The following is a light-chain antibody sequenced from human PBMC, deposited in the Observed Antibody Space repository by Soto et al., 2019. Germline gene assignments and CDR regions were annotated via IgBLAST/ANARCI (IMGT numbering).Light chain of an antibody. Sequence: QSALTQPASVSGSPGQSITISCTGTRSDVGGYNYVSWYQQHPGKAPKLMIYDVSNRPSGVSNRFSGSKSGNTASLTISGLQAEDEANYYCSSYTSNSTRVFGTGTKLTVL. V-gene: IGLV2-14*03. CDR3: SSYTSNSTRV. CDR1: RSDVGGYNY. J-gene: IGLJ1*01. CDR2: DVS.